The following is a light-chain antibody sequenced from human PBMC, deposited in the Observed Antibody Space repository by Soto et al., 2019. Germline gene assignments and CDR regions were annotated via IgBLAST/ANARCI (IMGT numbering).Light chain of an antibody. CDR2: AAS. CDR1: QDIRND. J-gene: IGKJ5*01. V-gene: IGKV1-33*01. CDR3: QQFYDLPIT. Sequence: DIQMTQSPSSLSASVGDRVTITCRASQDIRNDLAWYQQKPGKVPKVLIHAASKLQTGVPSRFSGRGSGKDFTFTISSLQPDDSGTYYCQQFYDLPITFGQGTRLEIK.